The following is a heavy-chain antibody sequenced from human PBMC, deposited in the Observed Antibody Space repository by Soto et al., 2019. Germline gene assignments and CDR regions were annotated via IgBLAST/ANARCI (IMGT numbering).Heavy chain of an antibody. D-gene: IGHD5-12*01. CDR3: ARDTGYDHDAFDI. V-gene: IGHV1-46*01. Sequence: QVQLVQSGAEVKKPGASVKVSCKASGYSFITSYHMHWVRQAPGQGLEWMGIINPTGSMTRYSQKFQGRLTMTRDPSTATDYMELSNLTSEDTAVYFCARDTGYDHDAFDIWGQGTRVTVSS. CDR1: GYSFITSYH. CDR2: INPTGSMT. J-gene: IGHJ3*02.